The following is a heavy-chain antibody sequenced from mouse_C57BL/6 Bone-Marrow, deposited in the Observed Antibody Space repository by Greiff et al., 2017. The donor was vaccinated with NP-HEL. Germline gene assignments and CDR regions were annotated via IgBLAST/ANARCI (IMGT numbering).Heavy chain of an antibody. V-gene: IGHV1-19*01. Sequence: EVQLQQSGPVLVKPGASVKMSCKASGYTFTDYYMNWVKQSHGKSLEWIGVINPYNGGTSYNQKFKGKATLTVDKSSSTAYMELNSLTSEDSAVYYCARNRGWLLFAYWGQGTLVTVSA. CDR1: GYTFTDYY. CDR3: ARNRGWLLFAY. J-gene: IGHJ3*01. CDR2: INPYNGGT. D-gene: IGHD2-3*01.